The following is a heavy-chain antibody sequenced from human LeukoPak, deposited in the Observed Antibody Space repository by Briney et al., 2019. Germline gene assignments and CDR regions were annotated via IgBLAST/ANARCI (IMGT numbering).Heavy chain of an antibody. D-gene: IGHD3-10*01. CDR2: INPNSGGT. CDR3: ARGGYYGSHIDNWFDP. J-gene: IGHJ5*02. V-gene: IGHV1-2*04. CDR1: RYTFTGYY. Sequence: ASVKVSYKASRYTFTGYYMHWVRQAPGQGLEWMGWINPNSGGTNYAQKFQGWVTMTRDTSISTAYMELSRLRSDDTAVYYCARGGYYGSHIDNWFDPWGQGTLVTVSS.